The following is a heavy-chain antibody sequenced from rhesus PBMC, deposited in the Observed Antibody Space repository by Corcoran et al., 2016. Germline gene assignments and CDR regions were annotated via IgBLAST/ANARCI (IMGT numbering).Heavy chain of an antibody. CDR2: IYGSSTST. V-gene: IGHV4S10*01. D-gene: IGHD3-16*01. CDR3: AGRSGREARAFDF. CDR1: GGSISDSYR. Sequence: QVQLQESGPGVVKPSETLSLTCAVSGGSISDSYRWSWIRQPPGKGLEWIGYIYGSSTSTNYNPSLQSRVNISKDTSQDQFSLKLGSVTAADTAVYYCAGRSGREARAFDFWGQGLRVTVSS. J-gene: IGHJ3*01.